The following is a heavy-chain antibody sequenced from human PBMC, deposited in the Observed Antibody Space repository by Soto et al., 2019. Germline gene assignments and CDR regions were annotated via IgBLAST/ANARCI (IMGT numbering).Heavy chain of an antibody. Sequence: ASVKVSCKASGYTFTSYGISWVRQAPGQGLEWMGWISAYNGNTNYAQKLQGRATMTTDTSTSTAYMELRSLRSDDTAVCYCARGDLLGYCSGGSCQFPFDYWGQGTLVTVSS. D-gene: IGHD2-15*01. CDR3: ARGDLLGYCSGGSCQFPFDY. CDR1: GYTFTSYG. V-gene: IGHV1-18*01. CDR2: ISAYNGNT. J-gene: IGHJ4*02.